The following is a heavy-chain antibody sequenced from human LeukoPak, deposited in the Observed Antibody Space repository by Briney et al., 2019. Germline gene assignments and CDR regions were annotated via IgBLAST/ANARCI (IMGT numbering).Heavy chain of an antibody. CDR3: ARKVGYYGMDV. V-gene: IGHV3-9*01. CDR1: GFTFNDYA. D-gene: IGHD1-26*01. J-gene: IGHJ6*02. CDR2: ISWNSGSI. Sequence: GGSLRLSCAASGFTFNDYAMHWVRQAPGKGLEWVSGISWNSGSIGYADSVKGRFTISRDNAKNSLYLQMNSLRAEDTALYYCARKVGYYGMDVWGQGTTVTVSS.